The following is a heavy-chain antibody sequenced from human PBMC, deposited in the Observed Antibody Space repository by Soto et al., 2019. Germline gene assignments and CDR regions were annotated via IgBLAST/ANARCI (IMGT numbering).Heavy chain of an antibody. CDR1: CVTLRGYY. D-gene: IGHD3-10*01. J-gene: IGHJ6*03. CDR3: ARRPSITMVRRVSYYYMDV. CDR2: INHSGST. Sequence: SETLRLTCAVYCVTLRGYYSRCIRKPPGKGLEWIGEINHSGSTNYNPSLKSRVTISVDTSKNQFSLKLSSVTAADTAVYYCARRPSITMVRRVSYYYMDVWGKGTTVT. V-gene: IGHV4-34*01.